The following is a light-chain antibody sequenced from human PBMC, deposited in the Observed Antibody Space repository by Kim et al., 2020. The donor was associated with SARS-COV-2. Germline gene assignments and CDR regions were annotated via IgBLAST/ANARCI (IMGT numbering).Light chain of an antibody. CDR2: AAS. V-gene: IGKV1-39*01. CDR3: HQSYSTPYT. CDR1: QNIGSY. J-gene: IGKJ2*01. Sequence: SASVGDRVTISCRENQNIGSYLSWFQQTPGKAPKLLIYAASDLQSGVPSRFSGSGSVTDFTLTISSLQPEDFGTYFCHQSYSTPYTFGQGTKLEI.